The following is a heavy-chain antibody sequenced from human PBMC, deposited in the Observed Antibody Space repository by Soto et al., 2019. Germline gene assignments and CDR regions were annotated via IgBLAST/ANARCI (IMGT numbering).Heavy chain of an antibody. D-gene: IGHD3-16*01. J-gene: IGHJ6*03. CDR1: GGSISGHY. CDR3: ARGPYYDLIWNYYYMDV. V-gene: IGHV4-59*08. CDR2: IYYSGST. Sequence: QVQLLESGPGLVKPSETLSLTCNVSGGSISGHYWSWVRQTPGKGLEWIGYIYYSGSTNYSPSLKIRVTISVDTSKNQFSLRLTSVTAADTAVYYCARGPYYDLIWNYYYMDVWGKGTTVTVSS.